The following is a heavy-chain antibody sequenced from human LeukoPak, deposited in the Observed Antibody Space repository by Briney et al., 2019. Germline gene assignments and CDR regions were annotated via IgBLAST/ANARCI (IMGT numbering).Heavy chain of an antibody. D-gene: IGHD3-22*01. V-gene: IGHV1-8*01. CDR1: GYIFTNYD. CDR3: AGVPSYHDSSGYSAYYDNGMDV. CDR2: MNPNSGNT. J-gene: IGHJ6*02. Sequence: GASVKVSCKASGYIFTNYDINWVRQATGQGLEWMGWMNPNSGNTGYAQKFQGRVTMTRSNSITTAYMELSSLRSEDTAVYYCAGVPSYHDSSGYSAYYDNGMDVWGQGTTVTVSS.